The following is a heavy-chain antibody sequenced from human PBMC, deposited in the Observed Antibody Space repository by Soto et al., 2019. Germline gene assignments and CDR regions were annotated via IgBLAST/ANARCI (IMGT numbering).Heavy chain of an antibody. CDR1: GFTFSNAW. CDR2: IKSKTDGGTT. Sequence: EVQLVESGGGLVKPGGSLRLSCAASGFTFSNAWMNWVRQAPGKGLEWVGRIKSKTDGGTTDYAAPVKGRLTISRDDSKNTLYLQMNSLKTEDTAVYYCTTRGITIFGVVYYGMDVWGQGTTVTVSS. CDR3: TTRGITIFGVVYYGMDV. J-gene: IGHJ6*02. D-gene: IGHD3-3*01. V-gene: IGHV3-15*07.